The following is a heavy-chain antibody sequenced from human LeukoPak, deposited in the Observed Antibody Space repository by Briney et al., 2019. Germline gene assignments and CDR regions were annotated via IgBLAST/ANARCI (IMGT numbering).Heavy chain of an antibody. J-gene: IGHJ4*02. V-gene: IGHV4-34*01. D-gene: IGHD1-26*01. CDR3: ARLEVGADYYFGY. CDR1: GGSFSGYY. CDR2: INHSGST. Sequence: SETLSLTCAVYGGSFSGYYWSWIRQPPGKGLEWIGEINHSGSTNYNPSLKSRVTISVDTSKNQFSLKLSSVTAADTAVYYCARLEVGADYYFGYWGQGTLVTVSS.